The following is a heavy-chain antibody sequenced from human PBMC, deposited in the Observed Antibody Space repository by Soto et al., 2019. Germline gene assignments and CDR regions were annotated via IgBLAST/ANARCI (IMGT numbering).Heavy chain of an antibody. Sequence: QTLSLTCVISGDSVSSNSAAWNWVRQSPSRGLEWLARTYYTSKWYNDYAVSVKSRITINADTSKNQFSLQLNSVTPEDTAVFYWARVSIFGSYSHFDYGGQEPLVTVPS. CDR2: TYYTSKWYN. D-gene: IGHD3-3*01. V-gene: IGHV6-1*01. CDR1: GDSVSSNSAA. CDR3: ARVSIFGSYSHFDY. J-gene: IGHJ4*01.